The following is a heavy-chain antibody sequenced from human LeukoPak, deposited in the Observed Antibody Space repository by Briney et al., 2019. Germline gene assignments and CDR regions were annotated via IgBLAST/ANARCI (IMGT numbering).Heavy chain of an antibody. CDR3: ARDKGSSWSDALDI. CDR2: IYSGSNT. D-gene: IGHD6-13*01. Sequence: GGSLRLSCAPSGYTACGNNMRCGSETPGKGLERVSVIYSGSNTYHAESVKGRFTISRDNSKNTLYLQMNSLRAEDTAVYYCARDKGSSWSDALDIWGQGPMVTVSS. CDR1: GYTACGNN. V-gene: IGHV3-53*01. J-gene: IGHJ3*02.